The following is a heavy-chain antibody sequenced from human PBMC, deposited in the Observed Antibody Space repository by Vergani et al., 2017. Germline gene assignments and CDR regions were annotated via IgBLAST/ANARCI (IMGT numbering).Heavy chain of an antibody. CDR2: ISWNSGSI. V-gene: IGHV3-9*01. J-gene: IGHJ4*02. CDR3: AKDTSEGAAFFDY. Sequence: VQLVESGGGVVQPGRSLRLSCAASGFTFDDYAMHWVRQAPGKGLEWVSGISWNSGSIGYADSVKGRFTISRDNAKTSLYLQMNSLRAEDTALYYCAKDTSEGAAFFDYWGQGTLVTVSS. CDR1: GFTFDDYA. D-gene: IGHD1-26*01.